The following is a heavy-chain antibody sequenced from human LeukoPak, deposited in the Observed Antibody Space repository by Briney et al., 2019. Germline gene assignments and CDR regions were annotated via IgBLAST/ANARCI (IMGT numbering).Heavy chain of an antibody. Sequence: GRSLRLSCAASGFTFSSYAMHWVRQAPGKGLEWVAGISYDGNNKYYAESVKGRFTISRDNSKNTLYLQMNSLRAEDTAVYYCARARVGYSGYDGIFDYWGQGTLVTVSS. CDR1: GFTFSSYA. CDR3: ARARVGYSGYDGIFDY. D-gene: IGHD5-12*01. V-gene: IGHV3-30-3*01. J-gene: IGHJ4*02. CDR2: ISYDGNNK.